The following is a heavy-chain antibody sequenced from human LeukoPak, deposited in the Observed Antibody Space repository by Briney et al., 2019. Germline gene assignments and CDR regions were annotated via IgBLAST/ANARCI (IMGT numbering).Heavy chain of an antibody. V-gene: IGHV3-74*01. CDR2: INIDGSDT. D-gene: IGHD3-22*01. Sequence: GGSLRLSCAASGFTFRNYWMHWVRQAPGKGLVWVSRINIDGSDTSYADSVKSRFTISRDNSKNTLYLQMNSLRAEDTAVYYCAKDPQHYESSGYYYVGAFDIWGQGTLVTVSS. CDR1: GFTFRNYW. CDR3: AKDPQHYESSGYYYVGAFDI. J-gene: IGHJ3*02.